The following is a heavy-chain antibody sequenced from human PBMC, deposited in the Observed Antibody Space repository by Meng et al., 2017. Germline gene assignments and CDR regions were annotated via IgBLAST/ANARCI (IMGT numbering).Heavy chain of an antibody. J-gene: IGHJ5*02. CDR2: IKSANGDA. CDR1: GYTFTSYT. V-gene: IGHV1-3*01. CDR3: ARGTGSSWFDP. Sequence: QVQLVQSGAEVEKPGASVMVSCKASGYTFTSYTIHWVRQAPGQSLAWMGWIKSANGDAKYSQKFQGRLTLTRDTSASTAYLELSSLTFEDTAVYYCARGTGSSWFDPWGQGTLVTVSS. D-gene: IGHD6-13*01.